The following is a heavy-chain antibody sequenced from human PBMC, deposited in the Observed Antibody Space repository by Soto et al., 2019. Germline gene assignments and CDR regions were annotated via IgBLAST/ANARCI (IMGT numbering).Heavy chain of an antibody. CDR1: GGSISSGGYY. D-gene: IGHD3-3*01. CDR3: ASTHPIFGVVNGMDV. CDR2: IYYSGST. Sequence: TLSLTCTVSGGSISSGGYYWSWIRQHPGNGLEWIGYIYYSGSTYYNPSLKSRVTISVDTSKNQFSLKLSSVTAADTAVYYCASTHPIFGVVNGMDVWGQGTTVTVSS. J-gene: IGHJ6*02. V-gene: IGHV4-31*03.